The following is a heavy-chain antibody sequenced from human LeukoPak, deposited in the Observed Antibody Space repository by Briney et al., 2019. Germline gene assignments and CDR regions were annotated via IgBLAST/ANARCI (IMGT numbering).Heavy chain of an antibody. V-gene: IGHV3-48*03. J-gene: IGHJ4*02. CDR1: GFTFSSYE. CDR2: ISSSGSTI. CDR3: ARGMARYGGTLYYFDY. Sequence: PGGSLRLSCAASGFTFSSYEMNWVRQAPGKGLEWVSYISSSGSTIYYADSVKGRFTISRDNAKNSLYLQMNSLRAEDTAVYYCARGMARYGGTLYYFDYWGQGTLVTVSS. D-gene: IGHD4-23*01.